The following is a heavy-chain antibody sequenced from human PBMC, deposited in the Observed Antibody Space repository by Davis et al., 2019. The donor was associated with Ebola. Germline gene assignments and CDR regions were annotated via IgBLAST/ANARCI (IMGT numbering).Heavy chain of an antibody. Sequence: MPSETLSLTCAISGDSVSNNRDAWNWIRQSPSRGLEWLGRTYYRSKWFVDYAASVKRRITIKADTSKNQFSLQLTSVTPEDTAVYYCARDPPYDQGYDYWGQGTLVTVSS. CDR3: ARDPPYDQGYDY. D-gene: IGHD3-22*01. J-gene: IGHJ4*02. V-gene: IGHV6-1*01. CDR1: GDSVSNNRDA. CDR2: TYYRSKWFV.